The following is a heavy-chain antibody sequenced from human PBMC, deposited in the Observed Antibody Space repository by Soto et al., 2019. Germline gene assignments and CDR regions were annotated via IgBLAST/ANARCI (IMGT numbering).Heavy chain of an antibody. Sequence: GGSLRLSCAASGFTVSTNCMSWVRQAPGKGLEWVSIIYSGGNTYYADSVKGRFTISRDNSKNTLYLQMDSLRAEDTAVYYCARDEVAYRSGWYGYWGQGTPVTVSS. J-gene: IGHJ4*02. CDR3: ARDEVAYRSGWYGY. CDR2: IYSGGNT. D-gene: IGHD6-19*01. V-gene: IGHV3-53*01. CDR1: GFTVSTNC.